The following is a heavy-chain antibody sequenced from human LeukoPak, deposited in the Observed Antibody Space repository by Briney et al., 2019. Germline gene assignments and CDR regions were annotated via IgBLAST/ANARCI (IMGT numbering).Heavy chain of an antibody. CDR2: IKQDGSEK. D-gene: IGHD6-6*01. CDR3: ARVLGQIVRGWYYYYYMDV. Sequence: GGSLRLSCAASGFTFSSYWMSWVRQAPGKGLEWVANIKQDGSEKYYVDSVKGRFTISRDNAKNSLYLQMNSLRAEDTAVYYCARVLGQIVRGWYYYYYMDVWGKGTTVTVSS. V-gene: IGHV3-7*03. J-gene: IGHJ6*03. CDR1: GFTFSSYW.